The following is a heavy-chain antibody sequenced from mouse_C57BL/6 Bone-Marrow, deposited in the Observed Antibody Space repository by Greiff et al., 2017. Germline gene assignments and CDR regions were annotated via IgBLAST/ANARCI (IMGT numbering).Heavy chain of an antibody. V-gene: IGHV1-15*01. Sequence: QVQLQQSGAELVRPGASVTLSCKASGYTFTDYEMHWVKQTPVHGLEWIGAIDPETGGTAYNQKFKGKAILTADKSSSTAYMELRSLTSEDSAVYYSTVNSGMVPYWYFEVWGTGTTVTVSA. D-gene: IGHD2-3*01. CDR1: GYTFTDYE. CDR2: IDPETGGT. CDR3: TVNSGMVPYWYFEV. J-gene: IGHJ1*03.